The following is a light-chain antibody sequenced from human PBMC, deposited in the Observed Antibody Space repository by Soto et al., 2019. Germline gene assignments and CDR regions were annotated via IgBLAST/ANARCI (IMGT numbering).Light chain of an antibody. CDR1: SRDVGSYGL. Sequence: QSALTQPASVSGSPGQSITISCTGTSRDVGSYGLVSWYQQHPGKAPKLLIYEVSTRPSGVSNRFSGSKSGNTASLTISGLQAEDEADYYCCSYAGSSSVVFGGGTKLTVL. J-gene: IGLJ2*01. CDR2: EVS. V-gene: IGLV2-23*02. CDR3: CSYAGSSSVV.